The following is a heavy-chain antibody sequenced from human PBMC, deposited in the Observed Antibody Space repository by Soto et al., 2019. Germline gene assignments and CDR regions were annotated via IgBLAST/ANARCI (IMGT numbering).Heavy chain of an antibody. CDR3: ARGDSGYVWFNEI. D-gene: IGHD3-22*01. CDR1: GGLFSTYS. V-gene: IGHV1-69*13. Sequence: SVKVSCKASGGLFSTYSISWVRQAPGQGLEWMGGIIPVFATTYYAEKFEGRVTITADESTNTAYMELSSLRSEDTAMYYCARGDSGYVWFNEIWGQGTLVTVSS. CDR2: IIPVFATT. J-gene: IGHJ4*02.